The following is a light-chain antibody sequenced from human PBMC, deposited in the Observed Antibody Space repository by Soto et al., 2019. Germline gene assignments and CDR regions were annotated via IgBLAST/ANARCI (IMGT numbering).Light chain of an antibody. CDR1: SGDVGAYNY. J-gene: IGLJ2*01. Sequence: QSALTQPASVSGSPGQSITISCTGTSGDVGAYNYVSWYQQHPGKAPKLMIYGVTIRPSGVSNRFSGSKSGNTASLTISGLQAEDEADYYCSSYTSRNTLVFGGGTQLTVL. CDR2: GVT. V-gene: IGLV2-14*03. CDR3: SSYTSRNTLV.